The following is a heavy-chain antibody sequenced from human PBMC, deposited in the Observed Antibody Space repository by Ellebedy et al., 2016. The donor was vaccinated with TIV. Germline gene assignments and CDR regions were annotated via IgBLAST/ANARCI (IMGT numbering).Heavy chain of an antibody. CDR3: ARGKWELPPPDY. J-gene: IGHJ4*02. CDR2: INPNSGGT. Sequence: ASVKVSCKASGYTFTGYYMHWVRQAPGQGLEWMGWINPNSGGTNYAQKFQGWVTMTRDTSISTAYMELSRLRSDDTAVYYCARGKWELPPPDYWGQGTLVTVSS. V-gene: IGHV1-2*04. CDR1: GYTFTGYY. D-gene: IGHD1-26*01.